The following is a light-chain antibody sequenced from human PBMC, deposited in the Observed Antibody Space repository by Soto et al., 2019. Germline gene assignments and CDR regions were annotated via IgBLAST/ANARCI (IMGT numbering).Light chain of an antibody. J-gene: IGLJ1*01. Sequence: QSVLTQTPSASGTPGQRVTISCSGSSSNIVTNTVNWYQQLPGAAPKLLIYRDNQRPSGVPDRFSASKSGTSASLAISGLQSEDEADYYCAAWDDKVNAYVFGSGTKLTVL. V-gene: IGLV1-44*01. CDR3: AAWDDKVNAYV. CDR1: SSNIVTNT. CDR2: RDN.